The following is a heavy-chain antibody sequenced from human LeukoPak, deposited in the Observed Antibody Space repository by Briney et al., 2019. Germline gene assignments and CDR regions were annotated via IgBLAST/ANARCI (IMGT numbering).Heavy chain of an antibody. J-gene: IGHJ4*02. D-gene: IGHD3-22*01. CDR1: VGTFRSYA. CDR2: IILIVGIA. CDR3: ARDLSDYYESSGYKLYFDY. Sequence: GGSVIVSCKAPVGTFRSYATSWVPQAPGQGLEWMGRIILIVGIANYAQKFQVRVTITADKTTRTAYIQLGRVRSEDTAVYCCARDLSDYYESSGYKLYFDYWGQGTLVTVSS. V-gene: IGHV1-69*04.